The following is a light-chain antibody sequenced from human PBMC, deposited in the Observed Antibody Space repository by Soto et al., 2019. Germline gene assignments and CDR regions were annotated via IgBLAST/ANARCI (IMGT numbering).Light chain of an antibody. J-gene: IGLJ1*01. V-gene: IGLV3-21*02. CDR1: NIGSKS. Sequence: SYELTQPPSVSVAPGQTARITCGGNNIGSKSVHWYQQKPGQAPVLFVYDDSDRPSGIPERFSGSNSGNTATLTISRVEAVDDADYYCQVWDSSSDHPYVFGTGTKLTVL. CDR3: QVWDSSSDHPYV. CDR2: DDS.